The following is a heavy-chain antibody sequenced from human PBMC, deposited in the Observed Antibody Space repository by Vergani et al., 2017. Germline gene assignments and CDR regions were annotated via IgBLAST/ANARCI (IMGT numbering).Heavy chain of an antibody. CDR1: GFTFSSYS. CDR3: ARARCIETCYMSNWLDS. J-gene: IGHJ5*01. Sequence: VQLVETGGGVVQPGGSLRLYCAASGFTFSSYSMNWVRQAPGKGLEWVSSISSSSSYIHYSDSLKGRFTISRDNAKSSLYLQMNSLRAEDTGVYYCARARCIETCYMSNWLDSWGQGTLVTVSS. D-gene: IGHD3-9*01. CDR2: ISSSSSYI. V-gene: IGHV3-21*01.